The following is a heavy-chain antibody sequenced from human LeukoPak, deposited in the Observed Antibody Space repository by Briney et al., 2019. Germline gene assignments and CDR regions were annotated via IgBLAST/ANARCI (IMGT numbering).Heavy chain of an antibody. V-gene: IGHV3-30*04. Sequence: PGRSLRLSCAASGFTFSSYAMYWVRQAPGKGLEWVAVISYDGSNKYYADSVKGRFTISRDNSKNTLYLQMNSLRAEDTAVYYCAREILSGWYRNVDYWGQGTLVTVSS. D-gene: IGHD6-19*01. CDR1: GFTFSSYA. CDR3: AREILSGWYRNVDY. CDR2: ISYDGSNK. J-gene: IGHJ4*01.